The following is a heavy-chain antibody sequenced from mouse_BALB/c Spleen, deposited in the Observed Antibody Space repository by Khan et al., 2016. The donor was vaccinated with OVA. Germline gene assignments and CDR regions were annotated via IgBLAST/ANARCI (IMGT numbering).Heavy chain of an antibody. D-gene: IGHD1-1*01. CDR2: ISYSDST. CDR3: ARGNYYGYYFDY. J-gene: IGHJ2*01. V-gene: IGHV3-2*02. CDR1: GYSITSNYA. Sequence: EVQLVESGPGLVKPSQSLSLTCTVTGYSITSNYAWNWIRQFPGNKLEWMGYISYSDSTSYNPSLKSRISITRDTSQNPFFLQLNSVTTEDTATYYCARGNYYGYYFDYWGQGTTLTVSS.